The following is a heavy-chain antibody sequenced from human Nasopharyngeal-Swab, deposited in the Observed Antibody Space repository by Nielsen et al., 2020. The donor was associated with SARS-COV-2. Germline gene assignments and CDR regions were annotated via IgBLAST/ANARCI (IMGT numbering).Heavy chain of an antibody. Sequence: GGSLRLSCAASGFTFSSYGMHWVRQAPGKGLEWVAVIWYDGSNKYYADSVKGRFTISRDNSKSTLYLQMNSLRAEDTAVYYCARDPPATWYGMDVWGQGTTVTSP. CDR3: ARDPPATWYGMDV. V-gene: IGHV3-33*01. CDR2: IWYDGSNK. J-gene: IGHJ6*02. CDR1: GFTFSSYG.